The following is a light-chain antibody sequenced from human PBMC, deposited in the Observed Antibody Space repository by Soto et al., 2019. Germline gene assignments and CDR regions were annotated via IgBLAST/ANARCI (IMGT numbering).Light chain of an antibody. CDR1: SSDVGGYNY. CDR3: SSYTSSSTHWV. J-gene: IGLJ3*02. V-gene: IGLV2-14*01. CDR2: EVS. Sequence: QSALTQPASVSGSPGQSITISCTGTSSDVGGYNYVSWYQQHPGKAPKLMIYEVSNRPSGVSNRFSGSKSGNTASLTISGXXXXXXXXYYCSSYTSSSTHWVFGGGTKVTV.